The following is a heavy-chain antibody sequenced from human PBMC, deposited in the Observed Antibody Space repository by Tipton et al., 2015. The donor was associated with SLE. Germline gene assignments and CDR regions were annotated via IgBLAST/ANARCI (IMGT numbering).Heavy chain of an antibody. CDR2: IYHCVTT. J-gene: IGHJ3*02. CDR1: GYSLSRGYY. D-gene: IGHD3-16*01. V-gene: IGHV4-38-2*01. CDR3: AGGRSGPGAFDI. Sequence: TLSLTCAVSGYSLSRGYYWGWIRQPPGKGLERIGCIYHCVTTYYNPTLKSRLTITGDTSKNQFTLKLSSVTAADTALAYRAGGRSGPGAFDIWGQGTMVTVSS.